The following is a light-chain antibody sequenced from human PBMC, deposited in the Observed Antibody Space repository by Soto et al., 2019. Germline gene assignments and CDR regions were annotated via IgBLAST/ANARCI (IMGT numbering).Light chain of an antibody. J-gene: IGKJ1*01. CDR1: QSVSSN. CDR2: GAS. Sequence: EIVMTQSPATLSVSPGERATLSCRASQSVSSNLAWYQQKPGHAPRLLIYGASTRATGIPARFSGSGSGTEFTLTISSLQSEDFAVYYCQQYNNWPGTFGQGTKVDIK. CDR3: QQYNNWPGT. V-gene: IGKV3-15*01.